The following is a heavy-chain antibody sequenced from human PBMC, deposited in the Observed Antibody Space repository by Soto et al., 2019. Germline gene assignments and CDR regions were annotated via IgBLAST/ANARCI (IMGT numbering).Heavy chain of an antibody. V-gene: IGHV3-9*01. D-gene: IGHD4-17*01. CDR3: AKAALDYDAFDI. Sequence: GGSLRLSCAASGFTFDDYAMHWVRQAPGKGLEWVSGISWNSGSIGYADSVKGRFTISRDNAKNSLYLQMNSLRAEDTALYYCAKAALDYDAFDIWGQGTMVTVS. J-gene: IGHJ3*02. CDR2: ISWNSGSI. CDR1: GFTFDDYA.